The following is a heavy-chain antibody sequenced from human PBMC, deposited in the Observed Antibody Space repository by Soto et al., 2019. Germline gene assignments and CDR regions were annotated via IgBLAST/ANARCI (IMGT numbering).Heavy chain of an antibody. D-gene: IGHD4-4*01. CDR3: AKESTVPQLKWFDP. CDR1: GFTFSHYA. Sequence: EEQLLESGGDLVQPGGSLRLSCAGSGFTFSHYAISWVRQGPGRGLEWVSAISSSGDNTYYAASVKGRFTISRDNSKNMVFLQMNSLRVEDTATYYCAKESTVPQLKWFDPWGQGTQVTVSS. CDR2: ISSSGDNT. J-gene: IGHJ5*02. V-gene: IGHV3-23*01.